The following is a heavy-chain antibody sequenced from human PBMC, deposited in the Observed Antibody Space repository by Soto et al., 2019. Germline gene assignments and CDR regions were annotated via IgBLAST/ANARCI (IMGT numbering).Heavy chain of an antibody. CDR3: ARPHGGSSGWDNWFDP. J-gene: IGHJ5*02. CDR2: IHYSGST. V-gene: IGHV4-59*01. Sequence: QVQLLESGPGLVKTSETLSLTCTVSGGSISSYYWSWIRQPPGKGLEWIGYIHYSGSTNYNPSLKSRVTISVDTSKNQFSLKLNSVTAADTAVYYCARPHGGSSGWDNWFDPWGQGTLVTVSS. CDR1: GGSISSYY. D-gene: IGHD6-25*01.